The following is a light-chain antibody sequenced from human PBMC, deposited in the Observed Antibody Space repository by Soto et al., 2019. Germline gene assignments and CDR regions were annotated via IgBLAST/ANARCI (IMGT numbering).Light chain of an antibody. V-gene: IGKV1-33*01. CDR3: QQYEDLPLT. CDR1: QDISNY. CDR2: DAS. Sequence: DIQMTQSPSSLSASVGDRVTITCQASQDISNYLNWYQQKPGKAPKLLIFDASNVETGAPSRFSGSGSGTDFTFTIHSLQPEDAATYYCQQYEDLPLTFGGGTKVGIK. J-gene: IGKJ4*01.